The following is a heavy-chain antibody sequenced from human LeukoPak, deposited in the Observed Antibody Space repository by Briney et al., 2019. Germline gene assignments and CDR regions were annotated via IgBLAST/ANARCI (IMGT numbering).Heavy chain of an antibody. CDR3: AKDIGYSSGWYNY. V-gene: IGHV3-30*02. CDR1: GFTFSTYG. D-gene: IGHD6-19*01. Sequence: GGSLRLSCAASGFTFSTYGMHWVRQAPGKGLEWVAFIPYEGSNKYYADSVKGRFTISRDNSKNTPYLQMNSLRAEDTAVYYCAKDIGYSSGWYNYWGLGTLVTVSS. CDR2: IPYEGSNK. J-gene: IGHJ4*02.